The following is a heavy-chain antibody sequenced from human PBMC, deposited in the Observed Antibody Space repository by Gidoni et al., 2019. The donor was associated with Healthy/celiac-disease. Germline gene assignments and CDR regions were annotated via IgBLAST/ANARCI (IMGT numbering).Heavy chain of an antibody. CDR1: GFTCSNAR. CDR2: IKSKTDGGTT. CDR3: TADEVGEGWFDP. V-gene: IGHV3-15*01. D-gene: IGHD4-17*01. Sequence: EVQLVESGGGVVKPGGSLRISCAASGFTCSNARMRWVCQAPGKGLEWVARIKSKTDGGTTDYAAPVKGRFTISRYYSKNTLYLQMNSLKTEDTAVYYCTADEVGEGWFDPWGQGTLVTVSS. J-gene: IGHJ5*02.